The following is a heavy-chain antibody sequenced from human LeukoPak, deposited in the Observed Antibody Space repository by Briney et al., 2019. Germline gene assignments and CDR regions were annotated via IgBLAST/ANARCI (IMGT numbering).Heavy chain of an antibody. CDR3: ARANYYDSSGYSRGAFDI. J-gene: IGHJ3*02. D-gene: IGHD3-22*01. CDR1: GGSISSGSYY. V-gene: IGHV4-61*02. CDR2: IYTSGST. Sequence: SQTLSLTCTVSGGSISSGSYYWSWIRQPAGKGLEWIGRIYTSGSTNYNPSLKSRVTISVDTSKNQFSLKLSSVTAADTAVYYCARANYYDSSGYSRGAFDIWGQGTMVTVSS.